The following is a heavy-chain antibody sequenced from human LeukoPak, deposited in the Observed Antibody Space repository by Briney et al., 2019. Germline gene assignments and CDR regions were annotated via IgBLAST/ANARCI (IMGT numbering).Heavy chain of an antibody. D-gene: IGHD1-26*01. CDR2: ISGSNGDT. CDR1: GFTFSTHA. CDR3: ASGKVGTKAFDI. J-gene: IGHJ3*02. Sequence: PGGSLRLSCEASGFTFSTHAMAWVRQAPGKGLEWVSSISGSNGDTFYADSVRGRFTISRDNSKNTLYLQMNSLRAEDTAVYYCASGKVGTKAFDIWGQGTMVTVSS. V-gene: IGHV3-23*01.